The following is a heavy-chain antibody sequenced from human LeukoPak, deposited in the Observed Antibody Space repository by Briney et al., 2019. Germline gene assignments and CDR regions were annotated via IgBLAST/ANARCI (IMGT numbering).Heavy chain of an antibody. CDR2: INPSGGST. CDR1: GYTFTSYY. V-gene: IGHV1-46*01. J-gene: IGHJ5*02. CDR3: ARVRGITMVRGAILDP. Sequence: ASVKVSCKASGYTFTSYYMHWVRQAPGQGLEWMGIINPSGGSTSYAQKFQGRVTMTRDTSTSTVYMELSSLRSEDTAVYYCARVRGITMVRGAILDPWAQGTLVTVSS. D-gene: IGHD3-10*01.